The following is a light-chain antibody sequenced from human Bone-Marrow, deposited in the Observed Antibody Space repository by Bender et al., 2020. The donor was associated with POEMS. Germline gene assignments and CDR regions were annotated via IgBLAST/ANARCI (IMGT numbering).Light chain of an antibody. CDR3: CSYAGSNNFVV. CDR1: TSDVGRYNY. CDR2: NVS. J-gene: IGLJ2*01. Sequence: QSALTQPASVSGSPGQSVTISCTGTTSDVGRYNYVSWYQHHPGKAPNLILYNVSDRPSGVSHRFFGSKSGHTASLTISGLQAEDEGDYYCCSYAGSNNFVVFGGGTKLTVL. V-gene: IGLV2-14*03.